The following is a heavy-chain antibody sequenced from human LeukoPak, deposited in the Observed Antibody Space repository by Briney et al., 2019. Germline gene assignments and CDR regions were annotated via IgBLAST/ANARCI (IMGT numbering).Heavy chain of an antibody. CDR2: IYPVDSNA. V-gene: IGHV5-51*01. CDR3: ATRRAAAGKYYFDC. D-gene: IGHD6-13*01. Sequence: GESLKISCKGSGYSFTSYWIGWVRQMPGKGLEWMGIIYPVDSNARYSPPFQGQVTISADKSINTAYLQWSSLKASDTAMYYCATRRAAAGKYYFDCWGQGTLVTVSS. CDR1: GYSFTSYW. J-gene: IGHJ4*02.